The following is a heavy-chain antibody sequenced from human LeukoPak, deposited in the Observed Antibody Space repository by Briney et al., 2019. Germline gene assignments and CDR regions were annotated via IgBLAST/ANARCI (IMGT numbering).Heavy chain of an antibody. D-gene: IGHD1-26*01. CDR1: GFTFSSYW. CDR2: IKQDGSEK. CDR3: ARDLMGATHYFQH. V-gene: IGHV3-7*01. Sequence: GGSLRLSCAASGFTFSSYWMRWVRQAPGKGLEWVANIKQDGSEKNYVDSVKGRFTISRDNAKNSLYLQMNSLRAEDTAVYYCARDLMGATHYFQHWGQGTLVTVSS. J-gene: IGHJ1*01.